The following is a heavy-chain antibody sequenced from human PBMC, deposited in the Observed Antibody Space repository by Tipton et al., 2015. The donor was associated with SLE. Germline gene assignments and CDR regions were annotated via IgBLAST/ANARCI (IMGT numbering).Heavy chain of an antibody. CDR1: GDSISGYY. CDR3: ARGLLTWRGAIVGVDV. J-gene: IGHJ6*02. CDR2: IDYRDIT. D-gene: IGHD2-21*02. Sequence: PGLVKPSGTLSVTCTVSGDSISGYYWSWIRQPPGKGLEWIGYIDYRDITNYNPSLKSRVTMSVDTAKNQFSLKLTSVTAGDTAVYYCARGLLTWRGAIVGVDVWGQGTTVNVSS. V-gene: IGHV4-59*08.